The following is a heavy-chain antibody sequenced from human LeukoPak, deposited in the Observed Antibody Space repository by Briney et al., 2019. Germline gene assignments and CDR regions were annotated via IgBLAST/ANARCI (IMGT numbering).Heavy chain of an antibody. D-gene: IGHD3-22*01. CDR2: IHYSGTT. J-gene: IGHJ4*02. CDR1: GYSISTGYF. V-gene: IGHV4-38-2*02. CDR3: ARDGAGSGYSFDY. Sequence: SETLSLTCSVSGYSISTGYFWVWIRQPPGKGPEWIGNIHYSGTTYYNPSLNSRVAISVDTSKNQFFLNLSSETAADTAIYYCARDGAGSGYSFDYWGQGILVTVSS.